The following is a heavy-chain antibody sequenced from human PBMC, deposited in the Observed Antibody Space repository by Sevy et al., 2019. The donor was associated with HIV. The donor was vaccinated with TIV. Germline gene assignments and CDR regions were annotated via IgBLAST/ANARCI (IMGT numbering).Heavy chain of an antibody. CDR2: ISGSGTST. CDR1: GFSFSTYA. CDR3: GKVSIFGVGGFYDY. V-gene: IGHV3-23*01. D-gene: IGHD3-3*01. Sequence: GGSLRLSCAASGFSFSTYAMPWVRQAPGKGLEWVSGISGSGTSTYYTDSVKGRFTISRDNSKNTVYLQMNNLRAEDTAVYYCGKVSIFGVGGFYDYWGQRTLVTVSS. J-gene: IGHJ4*02.